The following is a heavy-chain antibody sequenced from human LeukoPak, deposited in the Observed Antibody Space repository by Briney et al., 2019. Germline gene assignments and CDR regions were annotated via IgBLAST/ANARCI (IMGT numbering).Heavy chain of an antibody. J-gene: IGHJ4*02. CDR3: AKVGTSGYSSSWYRPLLDY. V-gene: IGHV3-23*01. CDR2: ISGSGGST. CDR1: GFTFSSYA. Sequence: GGSLRLSCAASGFTFSSYAMSWVRQAPGKGLEWVSAISGSGGSTYYADSVKGQFTISRNNSKNTLYLQMNSLRAEDTAVDYCAKVGTSGYSSSWYRPLLDYWGQGTLVTVSS. D-gene: IGHD6-13*01.